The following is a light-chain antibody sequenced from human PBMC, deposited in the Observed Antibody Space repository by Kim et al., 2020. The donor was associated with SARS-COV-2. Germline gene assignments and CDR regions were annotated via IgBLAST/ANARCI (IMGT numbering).Light chain of an antibody. Sequence: VTISCTRSSSNIGAGYDVHWYRQLPGTAPKLLIYGNSNRPSGVPDRFSGSKSGTSASLAITGLQAEDEADYYCQSYDSSLSALYVFGTGTKVTVL. CDR1: SSNIGAGYD. V-gene: IGLV1-40*01. CDR2: GNS. J-gene: IGLJ1*01. CDR3: QSYDSSLSALYV.